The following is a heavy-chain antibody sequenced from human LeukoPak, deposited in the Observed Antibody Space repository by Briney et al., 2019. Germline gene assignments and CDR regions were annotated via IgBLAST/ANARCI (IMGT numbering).Heavy chain of an antibody. CDR1: GYTFTSYY. J-gene: IGHJ4*02. D-gene: IGHD2-21*02. CDR3: ARDKVVVTARHYFDY. V-gene: IGHV1-46*01. Sequence: ASVKVSCKASGYTFTSYYMHWVRQAPGQGLEWMGIINPSGGSTSYAQKFQGRVTMTRDTSTSTVYMELSSLRSEDTAVYYCARDKVVVTARHYFDYWGQGTLVTVSS. CDR2: INPSGGST.